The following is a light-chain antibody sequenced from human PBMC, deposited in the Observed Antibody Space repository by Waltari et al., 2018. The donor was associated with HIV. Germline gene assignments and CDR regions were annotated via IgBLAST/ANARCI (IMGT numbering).Light chain of an antibody. CDR1: QSVTSTY. Sequence: IVSTQSPGTLYLSPGERATLSRRASQSVTSTYVAWYQHKPGQAPRLRIYGASSRATGIPDRFSGTGSGTDFTLTISRLEPEDFALYYCQQYGSLQWTFGQGTKVEIK. V-gene: IGKV3-20*01. CDR2: GAS. CDR3: QQYGSLQWT. J-gene: IGKJ1*01.